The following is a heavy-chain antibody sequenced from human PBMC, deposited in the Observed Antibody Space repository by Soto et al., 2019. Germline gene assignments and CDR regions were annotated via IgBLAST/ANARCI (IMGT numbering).Heavy chain of an antibody. CDR2: IYHTGHT. D-gene: IGHD3-22*01. CDR1: NFSIISGDC. V-gene: IGHV4-38-2*01. Sequence: SETLSLSWGVSNFSIISGDCWGWIRQSPGKGLEWLGTIYHTGHTYYNPSFKSRVTISLDTSENQFSLRLSSVTAADTAVYYCASTDRSGRSAEWFRGQGTPVTVSP. CDR3: ASTDRSGRSAEWF. J-gene: IGHJ4*02.